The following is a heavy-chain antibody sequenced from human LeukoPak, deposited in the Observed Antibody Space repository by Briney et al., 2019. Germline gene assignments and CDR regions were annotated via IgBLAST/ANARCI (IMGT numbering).Heavy chain of an antibody. V-gene: IGHV3-33*01. Sequence: GGSLRLSCVVSGVTFSSYGMHWVRQAPGKGLEWVALIWYDGSNKYYADSVKGRFTIYRDNSKNTLYLQMNSLRADDTAVYYCARDVFTTYDTGGGYFDYWGQGTLVTVSS. CDR2: IWYDGSNK. CDR1: GVTFSSYG. D-gene: IGHD3-22*01. J-gene: IGHJ4*02. CDR3: ARDVFTTYDTGGGYFDY.